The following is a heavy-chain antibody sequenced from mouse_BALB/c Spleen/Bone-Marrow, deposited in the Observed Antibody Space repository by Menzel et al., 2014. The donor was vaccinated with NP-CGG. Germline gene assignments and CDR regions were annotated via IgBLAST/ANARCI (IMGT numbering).Heavy chain of an antibody. CDR3: VRSGEYYFDY. J-gene: IGHJ2*01. V-gene: IGHV14-3*02. Sequence: VQLQQSGAELVKPGASVKLSCTASGFNFKDTYMHWVKQRPEQGLEWIGRIDPANGNTKYDPKFQGKATITADTSSNTAYLQLSSLTSEDTAVYYCVRSGEYYFDYWGQGTPLTVSS. D-gene: IGHD1-3*01. CDR1: GFNFKDTY. CDR2: IDPANGNT.